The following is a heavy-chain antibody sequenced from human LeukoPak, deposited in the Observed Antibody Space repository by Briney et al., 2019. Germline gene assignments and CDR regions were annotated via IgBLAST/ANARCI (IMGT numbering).Heavy chain of an antibody. J-gene: IGHJ4*02. CDR1: GFTFSSYA. Sequence: GGSLRLSCAASGFTFSSYAMSWVRLAPGKGLEWVSAVSGSGSNTYYADSVKGRFTISRDNSKNTLYLQMNSLRAEDTAVYYCAKTLATAATGYWGQGTLVTVSS. CDR2: VSGSGSNT. D-gene: IGHD6-13*01. CDR3: AKTLATAATGY. V-gene: IGHV3-23*01.